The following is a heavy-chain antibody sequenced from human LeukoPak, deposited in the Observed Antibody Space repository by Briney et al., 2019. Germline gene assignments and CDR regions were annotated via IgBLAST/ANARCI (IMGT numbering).Heavy chain of an antibody. V-gene: IGHV3-23*01. CDR3: ARRYDYVWGSYHTFDY. Sequence: GASLRLSCAASGFTFSSYAMSWVRQAPGKGLEWVSAISGSGGSTYYADSVKGRFTISRDNSENTLYLQMNSLRAEDTAVYYCARRYDYVWGSYHTFDYWGQGTLVTVSS. J-gene: IGHJ4*02. CDR1: GFTFSSYA. CDR2: ISGSGGST. D-gene: IGHD3-16*01.